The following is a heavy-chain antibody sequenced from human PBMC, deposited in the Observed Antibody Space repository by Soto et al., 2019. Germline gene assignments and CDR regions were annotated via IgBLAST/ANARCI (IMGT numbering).Heavy chain of an antibody. CDR3: ATRGRKWLVTADFHY. Sequence: VQLVESGGGVVQPGRFLRLSCSASGFTFSDYAMHWVRQAPGKGLEWVAVVSHEGRNTHYAGWVKGRFTISRDSSQNKFFLVMTNLRAEDTAVYYCATRGRKWLVTADFHYWGQGALVTVSS. V-gene: IGHV3-30*03. D-gene: IGHD6-19*01. J-gene: IGHJ4*02. CDR2: VSHEGRNT. CDR1: GFTFSDYA.